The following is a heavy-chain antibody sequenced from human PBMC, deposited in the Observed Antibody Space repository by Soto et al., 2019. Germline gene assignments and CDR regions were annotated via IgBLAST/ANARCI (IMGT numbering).Heavy chain of an antibody. CDR3: AVTGYSYGYMDYFDY. V-gene: IGHV4-39*01. J-gene: IGHJ4*02. CDR2: IYYSGST. CDR1: GGSISSSSYY. D-gene: IGHD5-18*01. Sequence: QLQLQESGPGLVKPSETLSLTCTVSGGSISSSSYYWGWIRQPPGKGLEWIGSIYYSGSTYYNPSLKSRVTISVDTSKNQFSLKLSSVTAADTAVYYCAVTGYSYGYMDYFDYWGQGTLVTVSS.